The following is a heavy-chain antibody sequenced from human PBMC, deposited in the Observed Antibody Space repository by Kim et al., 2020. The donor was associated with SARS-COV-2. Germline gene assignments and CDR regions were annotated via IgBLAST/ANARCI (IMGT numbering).Heavy chain of an antibody. J-gene: IGHJ4*02. D-gene: IGHD1-26*01. V-gene: IGHV4-4*02. Sequence: CNPSLKSRVPISVDKSKNQFSLKLSSVTAADTAVYYCARGLLGSYHGFVYWGQGTLVTVSS. CDR3: ARGLLGSYHGFVY.